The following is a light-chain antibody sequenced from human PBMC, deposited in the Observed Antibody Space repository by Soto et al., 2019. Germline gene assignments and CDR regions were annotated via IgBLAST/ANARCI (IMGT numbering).Light chain of an antibody. CDR2: AAA. CDR1: QTIDTY. Sequence: DLQMTQSPSSLSASVGDRVTITCRASQTIDTYLNWYQQNPGKAPKLLVYAAATLQNGVPSRFIGRGSGTDFTLTISRLQTEDVATDDCQQSTGIPDAFGQRTKL. CDR3: QQSTGIPDA. V-gene: IGKV1-39*01. J-gene: IGKJ2*01.